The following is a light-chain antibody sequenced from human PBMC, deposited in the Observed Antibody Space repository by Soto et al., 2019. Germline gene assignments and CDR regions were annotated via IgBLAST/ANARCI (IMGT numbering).Light chain of an antibody. V-gene: IGKV3-15*01. CDR1: ESVSSS. CDR3: QQYNKSRT. CDR2: GAS. Sequence: EIVMTQSPATLSVSPGERVTLSCRASESVSSSIAWYQQRTGQAPRLLIYGASTRATGIPARFSGSGSGTEFPLTISRLQAEDFAIYYCQQYNKSRTFGQGTRVEIK. J-gene: IGKJ1*01.